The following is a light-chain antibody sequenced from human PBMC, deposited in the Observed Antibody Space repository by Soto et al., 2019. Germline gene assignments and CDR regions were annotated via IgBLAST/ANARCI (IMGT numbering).Light chain of an antibody. CDR1: QSVTGSY. CDR2: GAS. J-gene: IGKJ4*01. CDR3: QQYGGSLT. Sequence: EIVLTQSPGTLSLSPGERATLSCRASQSVTGSYLAWYQQKPGQAPRLLIYGASRRAAGISDRFSGSGSGTDFTLTIGRLEPEDFAVYYCQQYGGSLTFGGGTNVEI. V-gene: IGKV3-20*01.